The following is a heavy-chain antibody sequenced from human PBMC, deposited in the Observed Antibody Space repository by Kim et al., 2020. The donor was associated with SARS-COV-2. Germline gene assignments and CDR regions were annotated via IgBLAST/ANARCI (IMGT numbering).Heavy chain of an antibody. CDR2: ISYDGSNK. D-gene: IGHD6-13*01. V-gene: IGHV3-30*04. Sequence: GGSLRLSCAASGFTFSSYAMHWVRQAPGKGLEWVAVISYDGSNKYYADSVKGRFTISRDNSKNTLYLQMNSLRAEDTAVYYCARELTPSGSSWYGGDYYYYGMDVWGQGTTVTVSS. CDR3: ARELTPSGSSWYGGDYYYYGMDV. CDR1: GFTFSSYA. J-gene: IGHJ6*02.